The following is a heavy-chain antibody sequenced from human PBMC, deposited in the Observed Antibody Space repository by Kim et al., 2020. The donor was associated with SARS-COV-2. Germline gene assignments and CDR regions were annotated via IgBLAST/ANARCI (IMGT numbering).Heavy chain of an antibody. CDR3: VKRWTTTEGDF. J-gene: IGHJ1*01. CDR1: GFTFSSYH. CDR2: ITNDGGNT. D-gene: IGHD1-1*01. V-gene: IGHV3-64D*06. Sequence: GGSLRLSCSASGFTFSSYHMHWVRQAPGKGLQYVSSITNDGGNTFYADSVKGRFTTSRANSKNTLFLQMNSLRVEDTAVYYCVKRWTTTEGDFWGQGTLVTVSS.